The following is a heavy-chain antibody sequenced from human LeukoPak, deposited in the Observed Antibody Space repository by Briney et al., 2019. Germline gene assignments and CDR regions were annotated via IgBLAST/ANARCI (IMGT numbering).Heavy chain of an antibody. CDR1: GFTFSSSA. CDR2: ISYDGSNK. J-gene: IGHJ4*02. Sequence: PGGSLRLSCAASGFTFSSSAMHWVRQAPDKGLEWVAVISYDGSNKYYADSVKGRFTISRDNAKNSLYLQLNSLRVEDTAVYHCARACGGDCYLSDYWGQGTLVTVSS. D-gene: IGHD2-21*02. V-gene: IGHV3-30-3*01. CDR3: ARACGGDCYLSDY.